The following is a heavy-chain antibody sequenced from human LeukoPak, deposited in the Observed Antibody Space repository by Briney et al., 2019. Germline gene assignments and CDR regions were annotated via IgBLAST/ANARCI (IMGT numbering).Heavy chain of an antibody. V-gene: IGHV4-59*01. D-gene: IGHD5-12*01. CDR1: GGSISNFY. J-gene: IGHJ4*02. CDR2: IHYSGST. Sequence: PSETLSLTCSVFGGSISNFYWSWIRQPPGKELEWIGYIHYSGSTNYNPSLKSRVTISVDTSKNQFSLKLTSVTAEDTAVYYCARALYSGYDYWGQGTLVTVSS. CDR3: ARALYSGYDY.